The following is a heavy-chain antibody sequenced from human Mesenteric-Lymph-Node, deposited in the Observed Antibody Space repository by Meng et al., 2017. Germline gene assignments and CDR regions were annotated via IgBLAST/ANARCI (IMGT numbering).Heavy chain of an antibody. CDR1: GGCFSVVY. Sequence: QVQRNQKCAWLLKPSEGPFVTCAGFGGCFSVVYRSWIRQPAGEGLGWIGEINHGGSTNYNPSLKSRVNISVDMSKNQFSLKLNAGSAADAAVYYCARDSPGGYGYFDSWGQGTLVTVSS. V-gene: IGHV4-34*01. J-gene: IGHJ4*02. CDR2: INHGGST. CDR3: ARDSPGGYGYFDS. D-gene: IGHD5-18*01.